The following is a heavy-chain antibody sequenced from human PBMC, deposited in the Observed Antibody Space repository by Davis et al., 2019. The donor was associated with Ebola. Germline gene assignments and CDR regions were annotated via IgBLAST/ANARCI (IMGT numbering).Heavy chain of an antibody. D-gene: IGHD4-23*01. CDR2: INAGNGNT. J-gene: IGHJ5*02. CDR3: ARGWLRWWFDP. Sequence: ASVKVSCRASGYTFTSYAMHWVRQAPGQRLEWMGWINAGNGNTKYSQKFQGRVTITRDTSASTAYMELSSLRSEDTAVYYCARGWLRWWFDPWGQGTLVTVSS. CDR1: GYTFTSYA. V-gene: IGHV1-3*01.